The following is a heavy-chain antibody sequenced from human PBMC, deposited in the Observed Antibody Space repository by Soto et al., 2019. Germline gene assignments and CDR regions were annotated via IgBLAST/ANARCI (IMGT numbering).Heavy chain of an antibody. Sequence: PGGSLRLSCEASGFSVKSNYMIWVRQAPGKGLEWVSILYSGGSTYYVDSVKGRFTISRDNSKNTLFLQMNSLRAEDTAMYYCARAPIKCSGSYFFDYWGQGTQVTVSS. CDR2: LYSGGST. CDR3: ARAPIKCSGSYFFDY. D-gene: IGHD1-26*01. V-gene: IGHV3-53*01. J-gene: IGHJ4*02. CDR1: GFSVKSNY.